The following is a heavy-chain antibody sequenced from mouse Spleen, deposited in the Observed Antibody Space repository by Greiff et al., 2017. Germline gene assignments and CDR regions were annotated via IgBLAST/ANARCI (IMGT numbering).Heavy chain of an antibody. CDR2: ISSGGSYT. Sequence: EVRLVESGGGLVKPGGSLKLSCAASGFTFSSYAMSWVRQTPEKRLEWVATISSGGSYTYYPDSVKGRFTISRDNAKNTLYLQMSSLRSEDTAMYYCARCDGNYAMDYWGQGTSVTVSS. J-gene: IGHJ4*01. CDR3: ARCDGNYAMDY. CDR1: GFTFSSYA. V-gene: IGHV5-9-1*01.